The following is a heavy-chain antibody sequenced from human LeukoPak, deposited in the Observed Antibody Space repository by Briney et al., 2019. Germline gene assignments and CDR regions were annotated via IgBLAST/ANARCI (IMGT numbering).Heavy chain of an antibody. V-gene: IGHV3-23*01. J-gene: IGHJ4*02. CDR2: ISGSGGST. Sequence: GGSLRLSCAASGFTFSSYGVSWVRQAPGKGLEWVSAISGSGGSTYYADSVKGRFTISRDNSKNTLYLQMNSLRAEDTAVYYCAKDPSSSNRAIDYWGQGTLVTV. CDR1: GFTFSSYG. D-gene: IGHD4-11*01. CDR3: AKDPSSSNRAIDY.